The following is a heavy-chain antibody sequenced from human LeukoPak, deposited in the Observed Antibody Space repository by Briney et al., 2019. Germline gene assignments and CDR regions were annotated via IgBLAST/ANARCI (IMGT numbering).Heavy chain of an antibody. CDR3: ARDGPHLYSSSWYGYFRH. V-gene: IGHV4-31*03. CDR2: IYYSGST. Sequence: PSETLSLTCTVSGGSISSGGYYWSWIRQHPGKGLEWIGYIYYSGSTYYNPSLKSRVTISVDTSKNQFSLKLSSVTAADTAVYYCARDGPHLYSSSWYGYFRHWGQGTLVTVSS. J-gene: IGHJ1*01. D-gene: IGHD6-13*01. CDR1: GGSISSGGYY.